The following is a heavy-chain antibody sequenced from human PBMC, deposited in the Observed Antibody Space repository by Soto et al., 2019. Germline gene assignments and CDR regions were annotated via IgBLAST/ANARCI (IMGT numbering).Heavy chain of an antibody. CDR1: GGSISSGGYY. CDR2: IYYSGST. V-gene: IGHV4-31*03. CDR3: ARGVSPGQRGPQDY. Sequence: SETLSLTCTVSGGSISSGGYYWSWIRQHPGKGLEWIGYIYYSGSTYYNPSLKSRVTISVDTSKNQFSLKLSSVTAADTAVYYCARGVSPGQRGPQDYWGQGTLVTVSS. J-gene: IGHJ4*02.